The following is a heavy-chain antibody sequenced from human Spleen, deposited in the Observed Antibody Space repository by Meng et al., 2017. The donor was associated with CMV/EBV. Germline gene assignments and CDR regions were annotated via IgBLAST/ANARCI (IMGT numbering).Heavy chain of an antibody. V-gene: IGHV3-7*01. CDR1: GFTFSSYW. CDR3: ARGSYYYDITGYGDY. Sequence: GGSLRLSCAASGFTFSSYWMSWVRQAPGKGLEWVANKKQDGSEKYYVDSVKGRFTISRDNAMNSLYLQMNSLRAEDTAIYYCARGSYYYDITGYGDYWGQGTLVTVSS. CDR2: KKQDGSEK. D-gene: IGHD3-22*01. J-gene: IGHJ4*02.